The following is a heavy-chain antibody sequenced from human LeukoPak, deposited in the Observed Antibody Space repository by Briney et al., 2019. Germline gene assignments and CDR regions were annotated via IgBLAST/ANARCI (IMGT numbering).Heavy chain of an antibody. CDR1: GYTFTDYH. D-gene: IGHD3-22*01. V-gene: IGHV1-2*06. CDR2: INPKSGGT. Sequence: ASVKVSCKASGYTFTDYHIHWVRQVPGQGLEWMGRINPKSGGTDYSQSFQGRVTMTSDTSISAAYLELSRLKSDDTAIYYCARETMMEGKYSDHWGQGTLVTVPS. CDR3: ARETMMEGKYSDH. J-gene: IGHJ4*02.